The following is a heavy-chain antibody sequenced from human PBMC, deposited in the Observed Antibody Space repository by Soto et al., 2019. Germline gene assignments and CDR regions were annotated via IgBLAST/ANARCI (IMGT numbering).Heavy chain of an antibody. CDR2: ISGSGGST. CDR3: ALATTDYYYGMDV. J-gene: IGHJ6*02. CDR1: GFTFSSYA. V-gene: IGHV3-23*01. D-gene: IGHD5-12*01. Sequence: PGGSLRLSCAASGFTFSSYAMSWVRQAPGKGLEWVSAISGSGGSTYYADSVKGRFTISRDNSKNTLYLQMNSLRAEDTAVYYCALATTDYYYGMDVWGQGTTVTVSS.